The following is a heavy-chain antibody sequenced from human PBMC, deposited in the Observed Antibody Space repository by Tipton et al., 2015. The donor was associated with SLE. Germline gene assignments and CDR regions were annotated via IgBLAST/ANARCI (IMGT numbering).Heavy chain of an antibody. J-gene: IGHJ6*03. CDR3: ARWGGRDYYYYMDV. CDR1: GGSISNYY. Sequence: TLSLTCTVSGGSISNYYWSWIRQPPGKGLEWIGYIYYSGSTNYNPSLKSRVTISVDTSKNQFSLKLSSVTAADTAVYYCARWGGRDYYYYMDVWGKGTTVTVSS. V-gene: IGHV4-59*07. CDR2: IYYSGST. D-gene: IGHD3-16*01.